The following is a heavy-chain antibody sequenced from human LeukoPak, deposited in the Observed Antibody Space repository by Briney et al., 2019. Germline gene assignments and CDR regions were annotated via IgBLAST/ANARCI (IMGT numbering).Heavy chain of an antibody. CDR2: TYHSGST. CDR1: GYSISSGYY. J-gene: IGHJ4*02. CDR3: AGGYDSSGYYYPDY. Sequence: SETLSLTCTVSGYSISSGYYWGWIRPPPGKGLEWIGSTYHSGSTYYNPSLKSRVTISVDTSKNQFSLKLSSVTAADTAVYYCAGGYDSSGYYYPDYWGQGTLVTVSS. V-gene: IGHV4-38-2*02. D-gene: IGHD3-22*01.